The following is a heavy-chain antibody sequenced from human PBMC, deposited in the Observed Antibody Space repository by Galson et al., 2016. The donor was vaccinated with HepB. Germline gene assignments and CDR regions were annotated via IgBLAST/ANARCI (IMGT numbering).Heavy chain of an antibody. CDR2: VHRSGTA. J-gene: IGHJ4*02. CDR3: ARALDYGGHYFDS. CDR1: GGSISTYY. Sequence: SETLSLTCTVSGGSISTYYWIWMRQSAGKGLEWIGRVHRSGTATYNPSLKSRATLSVDTSKNQFSLKLNSVTAADTAVYFCARALDYGGHYFDSWGQGTLVTVSS. D-gene: IGHD4-23*01. V-gene: IGHV4-4*07.